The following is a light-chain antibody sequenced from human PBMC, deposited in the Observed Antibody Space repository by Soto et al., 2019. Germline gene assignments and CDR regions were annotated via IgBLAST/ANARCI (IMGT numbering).Light chain of an antibody. CDR2: GAS. V-gene: IGKV3-11*01. CDR3: QKRSNWPSIT. CDR1: QSVSSY. J-gene: IGKJ5*01. Sequence: EIVLTQSPATLSLSPGERATLSCRASQSVSSYLAWYQQRPGQAPRLLIYGASNRTTGIPARFSGSGSGTDFPLSIRSLDPADFALYYCQKRSNWPSITFGQGTRLEIK.